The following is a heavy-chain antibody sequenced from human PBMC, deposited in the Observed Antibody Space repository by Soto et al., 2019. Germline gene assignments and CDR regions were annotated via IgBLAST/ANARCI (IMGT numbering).Heavy chain of an antibody. V-gene: IGHV1-18*01. J-gene: IGHJ6*02. Sequence: QAQLVQSGSDVKKPGASVKVSCKASGYSFSSYGISWVRQAPGQGLEWLGWISPYNDDTKYAQNLQGRVSMTTDTSTRTAYMHLRSLGSDDTAVYYCARGGYYDSSGSRNYHYYGMDVWGQGTTVTVSS. D-gene: IGHD3-22*01. CDR1: GYSFSSYG. CDR3: ARGGYYDSSGSRNYHYYGMDV. CDR2: ISPYNDDT.